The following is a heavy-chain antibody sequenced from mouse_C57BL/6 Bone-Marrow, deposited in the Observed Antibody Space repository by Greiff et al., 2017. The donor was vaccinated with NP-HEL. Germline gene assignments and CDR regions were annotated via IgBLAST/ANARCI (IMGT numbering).Heavy chain of an antibody. CDR3: ARIYPITTVVADAY. Sequence: QLQQSGAELARPGASVKLSCKASGYTFTSYGISWVKQRTGQGLEWIGEIYPRSGNTYYNEKFKGKATLTADKSSSTAYMELRSLTSEDSAVYFCARIYPITTVVADAYWGQGTLVTVSA. D-gene: IGHD1-1*01. CDR1: GYTFTSYG. V-gene: IGHV1-81*01. CDR2: IYPRSGNT. J-gene: IGHJ3*01.